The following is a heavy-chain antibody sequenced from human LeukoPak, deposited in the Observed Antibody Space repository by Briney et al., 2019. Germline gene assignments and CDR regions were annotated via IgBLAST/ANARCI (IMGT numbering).Heavy chain of an antibody. CDR1: GFTFSSYW. J-gene: IGHJ3*02. Sequence: GGSLRLSCAVSGFTFSSYWMSWVRQAPGKGLEWVANIKQDGSEKYYVDSVKGRFTISRDNAKNSLYLQMKSLRAEDTAVYYCARCARSSIAARPFAFDIWGQGTMVTVSS. V-gene: IGHV3-7*01. D-gene: IGHD6-6*01. CDR2: IKQDGSEK. CDR3: ARCARSSIAARPFAFDI.